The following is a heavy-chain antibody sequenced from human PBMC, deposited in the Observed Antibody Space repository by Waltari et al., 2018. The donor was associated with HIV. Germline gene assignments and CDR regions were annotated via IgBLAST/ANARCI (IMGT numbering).Heavy chain of an antibody. D-gene: IGHD3-22*01. V-gene: IGHV1-2*06. CDR1: GYTFTGYY. CDR3: ARIHQAHRYYYDSSGYSVYFDY. Sequence: QVQLVQSGAEVKKPGASVKVSCKASGYTFTGYYMHWVRQAPGQGLEWMGRLNPNSGGTNYAQKVQGRVTMTRDTSISTAYMELSRLRSDDTAVYYCARIHQAHRYYYDSSGYSVYFDYWGQGTLVTVSS. J-gene: IGHJ4*02. CDR2: LNPNSGGT.